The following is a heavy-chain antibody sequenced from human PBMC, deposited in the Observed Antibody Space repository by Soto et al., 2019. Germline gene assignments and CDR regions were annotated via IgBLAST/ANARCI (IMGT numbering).Heavy chain of an antibody. V-gene: IGHV3-9*01. CDR2: IRWNSVSI. CDR3: AKYYCSGGSCYWERLDDAFDI. J-gene: IGHJ3*02. D-gene: IGHD2-15*01. Sequence: EVQLVESGGGLVQPGRSLRLSCAASGFTFVHYAMHWVRQAPGKGLEWVSGIRWNSVSIGYADSVQGRFTMSRDNAKNPVYLQMNSRRAEVTVLYYCAKYYCSGGSCYWERLDDAFDIWGQGTMVTDSS. CDR1: GFTFVHYA.